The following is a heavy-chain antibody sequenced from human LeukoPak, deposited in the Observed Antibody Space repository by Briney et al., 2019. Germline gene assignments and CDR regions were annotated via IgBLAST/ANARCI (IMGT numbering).Heavy chain of an antibody. V-gene: IGHV3-21*01. CDR1: GFTFSSYW. CDR2: ISSRSSYI. CDR3: ARDLGDIVLEPPSIHFDL. J-gene: IGHJ2*01. Sequence: GGSLRLSCAASGFTFSSYWMNWARQAPGKGLEWVASISSRSSYIYYEDSLKGRFTISRDNAKYSLYLQMTGLRVEDTAMYFCARDLGDIVLEPPSIHFDLWGRGTLVTVSS. D-gene: IGHD3-16*01.